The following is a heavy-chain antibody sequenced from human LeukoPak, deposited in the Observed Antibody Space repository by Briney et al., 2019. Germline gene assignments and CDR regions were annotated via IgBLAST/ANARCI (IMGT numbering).Heavy chain of an antibody. V-gene: IGHV3-7*03. CDR3: TTDTWYSAGH. CDR1: GFIFSGSW. Sequence: GGSLRLSCTASGFIFSGSWMAWIRQAPGKGLEWVAIIKKDGSEKYCVDSMKGRFTISRDNAKNSLFLQMNSLRAEDTAIYYCTTDTWYSAGHWGQGTLVTVSS. CDR2: IKKDGSEK. D-gene: IGHD2-15*01. J-gene: IGHJ4*02.